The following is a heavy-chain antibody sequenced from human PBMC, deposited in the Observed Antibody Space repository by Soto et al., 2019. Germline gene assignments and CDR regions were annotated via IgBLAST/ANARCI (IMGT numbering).Heavy chain of an antibody. CDR1: GFTFSSYW. CDR2: INEDGSDT. Sequence: EVLMVESGGDLVQPGGSLRLSCSGSGFTFSSYWMNWVRQTPGKGLEWVANINEDGSDTYYMDSVKGRFTISRDNAKNSLYLQMNSLGAEDTAVYFCGGAHFDYWGQGTLVIVSS. D-gene: IGHD1-26*01. V-gene: IGHV3-7*01. CDR3: GGAHFDY. J-gene: IGHJ4*02.